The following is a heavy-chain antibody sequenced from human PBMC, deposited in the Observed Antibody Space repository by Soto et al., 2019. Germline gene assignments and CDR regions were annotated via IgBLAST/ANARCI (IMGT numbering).Heavy chain of an antibody. Sequence: EVQLVESGGGLVKPGGSLRLSCAVFGFTFSNYKMSWVRQAPGKGLEWVSSVSSTSGYIYYGDSVKGRFTISRDNAKNSLYLQMNSLRAEDTAVYYWARANVDTSVVNEYYFDYWGQGTLVTVSS. CDR1: GFTFSNYK. D-gene: IGHD5-18*01. CDR3: ARANVDTSVVNEYYFDY. J-gene: IGHJ4*02. V-gene: IGHV3-21*01. CDR2: VSSTSGYI.